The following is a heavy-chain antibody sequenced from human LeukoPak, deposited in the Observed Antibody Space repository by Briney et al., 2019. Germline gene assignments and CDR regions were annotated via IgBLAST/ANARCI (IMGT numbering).Heavy chain of an antibody. CDR3: ARIPGYYGLYFDY. CDR1: GFTFSSYG. CDR2: ISYDGSNK. V-gene: IGHV3-30*03. D-gene: IGHD3-3*01. Sequence: PGGSLRLSCAASGFTFSSYGMHWVRQAPGKGLEWVAVISYDGSNKYYADSVKGRFTISRDNAKNSLYLQMNSLRAEDTAVYYCARIPGYYGLYFDYWGQGTLVTVSS. J-gene: IGHJ4*02.